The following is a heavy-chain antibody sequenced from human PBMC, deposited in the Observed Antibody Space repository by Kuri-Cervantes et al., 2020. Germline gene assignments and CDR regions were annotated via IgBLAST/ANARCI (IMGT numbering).Heavy chain of an antibody. CDR2: ISAYNGNT. V-gene: IGHV1-18*01. CDR1: GYTFTSYG. CDR3: ARDAGPLYCSGGSCYFLDNWFDP. Sequence: ASVKVSCKASGYTFTSYGISWVRQAPGQGLEWMGWISAYNGNTNYAQKLQGRVTMTTDTSTSTAYMELRSLRSDDTAVYYCARDAGPLYCSGGSCYFLDNWFDPWGQGTRVT. D-gene: IGHD2-15*01. J-gene: IGHJ5*02.